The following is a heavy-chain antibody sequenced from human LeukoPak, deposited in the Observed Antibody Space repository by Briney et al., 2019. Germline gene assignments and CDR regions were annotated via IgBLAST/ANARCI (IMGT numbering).Heavy chain of an antibody. Sequence: GGSLRLSCAASGFTFSSYAMSWVRQAPGKGLEWVANIKHDESEKNYLDSVKGWFTISRDNAQNSLYLQMNGLRVEDTAVYYCTRRLDDWGQGTLVTVSS. J-gene: IGHJ4*02. CDR3: TRRLDD. D-gene: IGHD3-16*01. V-gene: IGHV3-7*01. CDR2: IKHDESEK. CDR1: GFTFSSYA.